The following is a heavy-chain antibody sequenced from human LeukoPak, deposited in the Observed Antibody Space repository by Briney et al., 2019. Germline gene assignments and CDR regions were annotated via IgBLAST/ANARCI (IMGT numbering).Heavy chain of an antibody. CDR1: RGSISSAGYY. CDR3: ARDNTKIVVVITGGFDY. V-gene: IGHV4-61*02. CDR2: VYTSGRT. J-gene: IGHJ4*02. Sequence: PSQTLSLTCTVSRGSISSAGYYWSWIRQPAGKGLEWIGRVYTSGRTNYNPSLKSRVTISVDTSKNQFSLKLSSVTAADTAVYYCARDNTKIVVVITGGFDYWGQGTMVTVSS. D-gene: IGHD3-22*01.